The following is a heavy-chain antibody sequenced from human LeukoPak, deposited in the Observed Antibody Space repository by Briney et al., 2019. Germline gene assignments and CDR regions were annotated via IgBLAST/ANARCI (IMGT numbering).Heavy chain of an antibody. CDR2: ISGSGGST. Sequence: PVGSLRLACAASGFTFSSYAMSWVRQAPGKGLEWVSAISGSGGSTYYADSVKGRFTISRDNSKNTLYLQMNSLRAEDTAVYYCAKDRAVAVYFDYWGQGTLVTVSS. J-gene: IGHJ4*02. D-gene: IGHD6-19*01. CDR1: GFTFSSYA. V-gene: IGHV3-23*01. CDR3: AKDRAVAVYFDY.